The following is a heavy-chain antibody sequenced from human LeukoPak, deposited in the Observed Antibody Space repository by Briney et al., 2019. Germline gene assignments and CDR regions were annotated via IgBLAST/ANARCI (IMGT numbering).Heavy chain of an antibody. CDR2: IYYSGST. V-gene: IGHV4-59*12. J-gene: IGHJ3*02. Sequence: SETLSLTCTVSGGSISSYYWSWIRQPPGKGLEWIGYIYYSGSTNYNPSLKSRVTISVDTSKNQFSLKLSSVTAADTAVYYCARTQRQGRITIFGVVIDAFDIWGQGTMVTVSS. CDR1: GGSISSYY. D-gene: IGHD3-3*01. CDR3: ARTQRQGRITIFGVVIDAFDI.